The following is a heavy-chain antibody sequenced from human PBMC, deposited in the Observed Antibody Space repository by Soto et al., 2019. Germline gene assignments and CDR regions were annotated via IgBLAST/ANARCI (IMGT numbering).Heavy chain of an antibody. CDR3: AKAGFSSGWSPSYFDY. D-gene: IGHD6-19*01. CDR1: GFTFSSYA. V-gene: IGHV3-23*01. CDR2: MSGTGGST. Sequence: EVQLLESGGGLVQPGRSLRLSCAASGFTFSSYAMNWVRQAPGKGLEWVSAMSGTGGSTYYADSVKGRFTISRDNSKNTLYLQMNSLRVEDTAVFYCAKAGFSSGWSPSYFDYWGQGTLGTVSS. J-gene: IGHJ4*02.